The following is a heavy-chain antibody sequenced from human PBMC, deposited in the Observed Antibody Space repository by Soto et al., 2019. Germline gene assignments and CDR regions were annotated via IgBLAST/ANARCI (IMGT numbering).Heavy chain of an antibody. Sequence: SETLSLTCTVSGGSISSGDYYWSWTRQPPGKGLEWIGYIFYSGTTYYNPSLKSRVTISLDTSKNQFSLELSSVTAADTAVYYCARDDQDYGDYDYYYGMGVWGQGTTVTVSS. J-gene: IGHJ6*02. V-gene: IGHV4-30-4*01. CDR1: GGSISSGDYY. CDR3: ARDDQDYGDYDYYYGMGV. CDR2: IFYSGTT. D-gene: IGHD4-17*01.